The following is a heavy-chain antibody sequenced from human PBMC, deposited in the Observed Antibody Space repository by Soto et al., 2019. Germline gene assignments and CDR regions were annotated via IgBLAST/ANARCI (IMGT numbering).Heavy chain of an antibody. CDR2: IRSKAYGGTT. V-gene: IGHV3-49*04. CDR1: GFTFGDYA. Sequence: HPGGSLRLSCTASGFTFGDYAMSWVRQAPGKGLEWVGFIRSKAYGGTTEYAASVKGRFTISRDDSKSIAYLQMNSLKTEDTAVYYCTRSFDRYYDSSGYNYYFDYWGQGTLVTVSS. J-gene: IGHJ4*02. D-gene: IGHD3-22*01. CDR3: TRSFDRYYDSSGYNYYFDY.